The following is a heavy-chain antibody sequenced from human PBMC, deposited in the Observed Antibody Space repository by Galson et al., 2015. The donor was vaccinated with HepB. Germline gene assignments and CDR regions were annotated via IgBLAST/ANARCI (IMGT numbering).Heavy chain of an antibody. D-gene: IGHD6-13*01. CDR2: ISAYNGNT. V-gene: IGHV1-18*04. Sequence: QSGAEVKKPGASVKVSCKASGYTFTSYGISWVRQAPGQGLEWMGWISAYNGNTNYAQKLQGRVTMTTDTSTSTAYMELRSLRSDDTAVYYCARAWGGTSSWYQTLPTLGDYWGQGTLVTVSS. CDR1: GYTFTSYG. J-gene: IGHJ4*02. CDR3: ARAWGGTSSWYQTLPTLGDY.